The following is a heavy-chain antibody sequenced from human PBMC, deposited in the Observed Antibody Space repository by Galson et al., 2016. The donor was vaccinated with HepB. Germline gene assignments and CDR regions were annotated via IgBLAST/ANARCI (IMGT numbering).Heavy chain of an antibody. V-gene: IGHV2-5*02. CDR1: GFSLSTSGVG. Sequence: PALVKPTQTLTLTCTFSGFSLSTSGVGVGWIRQPPGKALEWLALIFWDDDQRYSPSLKSRLTLTKDTSKNQVVLTMINMYSADTATYYCANMGYSSSWYFDYWGQGTLVTVSS. CDR2: IFWDDDQ. J-gene: IGHJ4*02. D-gene: IGHD6-13*01. CDR3: ANMGYSSSWYFDY.